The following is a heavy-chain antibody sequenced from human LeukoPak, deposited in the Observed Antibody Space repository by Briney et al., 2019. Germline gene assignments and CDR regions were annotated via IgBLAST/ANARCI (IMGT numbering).Heavy chain of an antibody. D-gene: IGHD3-22*01. CDR1: GGTFSSYA. CDR2: IIPIFGTA. V-gene: IGHV1-69*05. J-gene: IGHJ4*02. Sequence: SVKVSCKASGGTFSSYAISWVRQAPGQGLEWMGGIIPIFGTANYAQKFQGRVTITTDESTSTAYMELSSPRSEDTAVYYCASSITMIVVAGRAFDYWGQGTLVTVSS. CDR3: ASSITMIVVAGRAFDY.